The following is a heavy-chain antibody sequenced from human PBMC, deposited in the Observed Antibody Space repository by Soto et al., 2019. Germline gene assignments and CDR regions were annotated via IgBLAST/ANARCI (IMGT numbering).Heavy chain of an antibody. D-gene: IGHD3-3*01. CDR3: EREYYDFWSDNWYYYGMEV. V-gene: IGHV4-59*01. CDR2: IFSSGTT. Sequence: LDTLSLTCSFSVFSIIRYYCSLILQVPVSCLEWICNIFSSGTTNYNPSLKSRVTISVDTSKNQVSLKLNAVTAADTAVYYCEREYYDFWSDNWYYYGMEVWGKGNTVNVSS. CDR1: VFSIIRYY. J-gene: IGHJ6*04.